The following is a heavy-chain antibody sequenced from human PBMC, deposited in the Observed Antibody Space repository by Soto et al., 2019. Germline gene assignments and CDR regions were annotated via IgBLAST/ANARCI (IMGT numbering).Heavy chain of an antibody. Sequence: ASVKVSCKASGYTFTRYGISWVRQAPGQGLEWMGWISAYNGNTNYAQKLQGRVTMTTDTSTSTAYMELRSLRSDDTAVYYCAREGGITMVRGVYAFDIWGQGTMVTVSS. CDR3: AREGGITMVRGVYAFDI. CDR1: GYTFTRYG. V-gene: IGHV1-18*01. CDR2: ISAYNGNT. D-gene: IGHD3-10*01. J-gene: IGHJ3*02.